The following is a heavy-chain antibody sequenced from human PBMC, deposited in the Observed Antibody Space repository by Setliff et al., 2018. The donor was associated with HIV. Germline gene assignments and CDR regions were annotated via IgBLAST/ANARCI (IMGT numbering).Heavy chain of an antibody. CDR3: ARHWDPPGSSWIFYYYYMDL. J-gene: IGHJ6*03. D-gene: IGHD6-13*01. CDR1: GGSLTDHY. CDR2: INGGGAT. Sequence: PSETLSLTCAVYGGSLTDHYWNWIRQAPGKGLEWIGEINGGGATTYNPSLKRRLTMSVDASKSHFSLGLTSVTAADTAVYYCARHWDPPGSSWIFYYYYMDLWGEGTTVTVSS. V-gene: IGHV4-34*01.